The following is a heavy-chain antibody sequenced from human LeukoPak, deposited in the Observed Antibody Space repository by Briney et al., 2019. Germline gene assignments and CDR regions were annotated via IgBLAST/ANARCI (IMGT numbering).Heavy chain of an antibody. CDR3: ARVSVRGGYSGYDYFDF. J-gene: IGHJ4*02. Sequence: SVKVSCKASGGIFSSYDISWGRQAPGQGLEWMGGIIPILGGENYAHKFQGRVTFTADAFTTTAYMELSSLKSEDTAMYYCARVSVRGGYSGYDYFDFWGQGTQVSVSS. V-gene: IGHV1-69*10. CDR1: GGIFSSYD. D-gene: IGHD5-12*01. CDR2: IIPILGGE.